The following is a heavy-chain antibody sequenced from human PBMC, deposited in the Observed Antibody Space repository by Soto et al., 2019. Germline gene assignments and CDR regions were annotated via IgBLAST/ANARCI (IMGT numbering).Heavy chain of an antibody. J-gene: IGHJ4*02. V-gene: IGHV3-33*01. CDR3: ARGNGYSYGFFDY. Sequence: GGSLRLSCAASGFTFSSYGIHWVRQAPGKGLEWVAVIWYDGSNKYYADSVKGRFTISRDNSKNTLYLQMNSLRAEDTAVYYCARGNGYSYGFFDYWGQGTLVTVSS. D-gene: IGHD5-18*01. CDR1: GFTFSSYG. CDR2: IWYDGSNK.